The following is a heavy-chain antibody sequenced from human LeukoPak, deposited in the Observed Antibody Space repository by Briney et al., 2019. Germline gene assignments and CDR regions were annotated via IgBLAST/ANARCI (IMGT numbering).Heavy chain of an antibody. CDR2: IIPIFGTA. D-gene: IGHD3-22*01. Sequence: ASVKVSCKASGGTFSSYAISWVRQAPGQGLEWMGGIIPIFGTANYAQKFQGRVTITADESTSTAYMELSSLRSEDTAVYYCARGPADYDSLLPRTYDYWGQGTLVTVSS. V-gene: IGHV1-69*13. J-gene: IGHJ4*02. CDR3: ARGPADYDSLLPRTYDY. CDR1: GGTFSSYA.